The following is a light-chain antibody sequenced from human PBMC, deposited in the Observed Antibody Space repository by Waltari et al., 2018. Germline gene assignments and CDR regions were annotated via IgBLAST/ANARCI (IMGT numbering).Light chain of an antibody. J-gene: IGLJ1*01. CDR1: SRDVGSYNI. V-gene: IGLV2-23*01. Sequence: QSALTQPASVSGSPGQPTTLPCSGTSRDVGSYNIVSWYQQQPEKAPKLLIYEGTKRPSGVSNRFSGAKSGSTASLTISGLQAEDEGDYYCCSYGNSIYVFGSGTKVTVI. CDR2: EGT. CDR3: CSYGNSIYV.